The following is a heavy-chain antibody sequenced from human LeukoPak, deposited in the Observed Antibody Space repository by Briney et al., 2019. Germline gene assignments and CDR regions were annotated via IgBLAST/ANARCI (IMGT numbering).Heavy chain of an antibody. J-gene: IGHJ4*02. CDR3: TKDHISCVGAGCLLHED. D-gene: IGHD3-9*01. CDR2: VSGSGGTT. Sequence: GGSLRLSCVASGFSFNRFAMSWVRHAPGEGLEWVSSVSGSGGTTWHAESVKGRFTISKDNSKSTMFLQLNSLRAEDTAVYYCTKDHISCVGAGCLLHEDWGQGTLVTVSS. V-gene: IGHV3-23*01. CDR1: GFSFNRFA.